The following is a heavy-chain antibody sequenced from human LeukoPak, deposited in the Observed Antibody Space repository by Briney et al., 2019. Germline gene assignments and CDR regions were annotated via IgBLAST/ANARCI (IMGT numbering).Heavy chain of an antibody. CDR3: AKQINDYVWGSYIDH. D-gene: IGHD3-16*01. Sequence: GGSLRLSCAASGFTVSSNYMSWVRQAPGKGLEWVSSITSGGSTYYADSVKGRFTISRDNSKNTLYLQMNSLRAEDTAVYSCAKQINDYVWGSYIDHWGQGTLVTVSS. J-gene: IGHJ4*02. V-gene: IGHV3-53*01. CDR2: ITSGGST. CDR1: GFTVSSNY.